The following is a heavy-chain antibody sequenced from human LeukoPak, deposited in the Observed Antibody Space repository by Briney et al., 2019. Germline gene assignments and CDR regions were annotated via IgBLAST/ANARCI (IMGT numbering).Heavy chain of an antibody. J-gene: IGHJ4*02. D-gene: IGHD3-22*01. CDR3: ARGAGVWGSDSSGYYYGPFDY. CDR2: IYHSGST. CDR1: GYSISSGYY. V-gene: IGHV4-38-2*02. Sequence: SETLSLTCTVSGYSISSGYYWGWIRQPPGKGLEWIGSIYHSGSTYYNPSLKSRVTISVDTSKNQFSLKLSSVTAADTAVYYCARGAGVWGSDSSGYYYGPFDYWGQGTLVTVSS.